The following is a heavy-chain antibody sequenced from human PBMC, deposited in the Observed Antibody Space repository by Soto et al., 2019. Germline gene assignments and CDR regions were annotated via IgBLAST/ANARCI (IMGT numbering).Heavy chain of an antibody. J-gene: IGHJ6*02. CDR3: DKDRSSGSPYFGMDF. V-gene: IGHV3-9*01. CDR2: FKWNSGDV. CDR1: GFTFGDYA. D-gene: IGHD3-10*01. Sequence: GGSLRLSCAASGFTFGDYAMHWVRQVPGKGLEWVSGFKWNSGDVGYADSVKGRFTISRDNAKNSLYLQMNSLGPEDTAVYYCDKDRSSGSPYFGMDFWGQGTMVTVSS.